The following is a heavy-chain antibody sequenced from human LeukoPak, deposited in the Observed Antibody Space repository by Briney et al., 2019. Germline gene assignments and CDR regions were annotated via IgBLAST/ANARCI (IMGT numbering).Heavy chain of an antibody. CDR1: GFTFSSYW. J-gene: IGHJ4*02. Sequence: PGGSLRLSCAASGFTFSSYWMHWVRQAPGKGLVWVSRINSDGSSTTYADSVKGRFTISRDNSKNTLYLQMNSLRAEDTAVYYCAREAAVAKVLYGDYWGQGTLVTVSS. CDR3: AREAAVAKVLYGDY. D-gene: IGHD6-19*01. V-gene: IGHV3-74*01. CDR2: INSDGSST.